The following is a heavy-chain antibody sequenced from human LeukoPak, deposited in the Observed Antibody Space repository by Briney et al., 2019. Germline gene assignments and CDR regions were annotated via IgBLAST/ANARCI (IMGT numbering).Heavy chain of an antibody. CDR2: INPSGGST. CDR1: GYTFTSYY. D-gene: IGHD3-9*01. V-gene: IGHV1-46*03. J-gene: IGHJ4*02. Sequence: ASVKVSCKASGYTFTSYYMHWVRQAPGQGLEWMGIINPSGGSTSYAQKFQGRVTMTRDTSTSTVYMELSSLRSEDTAVYYCARRSYDILTGYFLDYWGQGTLVTASS. CDR3: ARRSYDILTGYFLDY.